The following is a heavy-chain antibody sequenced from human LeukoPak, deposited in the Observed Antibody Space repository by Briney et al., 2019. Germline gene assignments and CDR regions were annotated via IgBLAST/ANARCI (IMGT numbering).Heavy chain of an antibody. V-gene: IGHV1-8*01. J-gene: IGHJ6*03. Sequence: ASVKVSCKASGYTFTSYDINWVRQATGQGLEWMGWMNPDSGNSGYAQDFQGRVTMTRNTSISTAYMELSSLRSEDTAVYYCARGPPPTHYYYYYMDVWGKGTTVTVSS. CDR1: GYTFTSYD. CDR3: ARGPPPTHYYYYYMDV. CDR2: MNPDSGNS.